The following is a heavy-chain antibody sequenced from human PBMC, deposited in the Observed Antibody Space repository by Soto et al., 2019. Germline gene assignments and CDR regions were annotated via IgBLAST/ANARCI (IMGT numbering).Heavy chain of an antibody. J-gene: IGHJ6*02. Sequence: SVKVSCKASGGTFSSYAISWVRQAPGQGLEWMGGIIPIFGTANYAQKFQGRVTITADESTSTAYMELSSLRSEDTAVYYCARDAPRYSSSLPIYYYYGMDVWGQGTTVTVSS. CDR2: IIPIFGTA. D-gene: IGHD6-6*01. CDR1: GGTFSSYA. V-gene: IGHV1-69*13. CDR3: ARDAPRYSSSLPIYYYYGMDV.